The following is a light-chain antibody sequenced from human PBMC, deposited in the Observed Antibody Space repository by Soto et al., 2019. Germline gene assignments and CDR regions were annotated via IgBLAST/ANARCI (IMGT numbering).Light chain of an antibody. Sequence: EIVVTQSPPTLSVSPGERATLSCRASQSVRGNLAWYQQRPGQAPRLLIYGASTRATGIPARFSGSGSGTEFTLTITNLQSEDFAVYYCQQYSDWPPWTFGQGSKVEMK. J-gene: IGKJ1*01. CDR1: QSVRGN. V-gene: IGKV3-15*01. CDR2: GAS. CDR3: QQYSDWPPWT.